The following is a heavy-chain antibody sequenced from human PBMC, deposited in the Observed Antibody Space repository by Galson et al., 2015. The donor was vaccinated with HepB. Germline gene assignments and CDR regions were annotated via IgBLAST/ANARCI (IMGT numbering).Heavy chain of an antibody. CDR1: GFTFSSYS. V-gene: IGHV3-48*02. J-gene: IGHJ3*02. D-gene: IGHD6-13*01. Sequence: SLRLSCAASGFTFSSYSMNWVRQAPGKGLEWVSYISSSSSTIYYADSVKGRFTISRDNAKNSLYLQMNSLRDEDTAVYYCARGLRTYSSIPTSFDIWGQGTMVTVSS. CDR3: ARGLRTYSSIPTSFDI. CDR2: ISSSSSTI.